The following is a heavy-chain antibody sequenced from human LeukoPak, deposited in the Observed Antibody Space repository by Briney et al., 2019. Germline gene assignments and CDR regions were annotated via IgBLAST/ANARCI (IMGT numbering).Heavy chain of an antibody. D-gene: IGHD3-22*01. Sequence: SQTLSLTRTVSGGSLRSGGLYWSWMPHPPGKGLEWMGYIFYSGSTYYNPSIKSRVTISVDTSKNQFSLKLSSVTAADSAVYYCAVTYYYDSSGYYYWYYFDYWGQGTLVTVSS. J-gene: IGHJ4*02. CDR2: IFYSGST. CDR3: AVTYYYDSSGYYYWYYFDY. CDR1: GGSLRSGGLY. V-gene: IGHV4-31*03.